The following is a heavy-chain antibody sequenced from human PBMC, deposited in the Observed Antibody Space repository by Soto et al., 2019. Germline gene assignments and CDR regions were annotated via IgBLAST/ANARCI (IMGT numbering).Heavy chain of an antibody. CDR3: TTDVVIVAEKLDY. J-gene: IGHJ4*02. V-gene: IGHV3-15*07. CDR2: IKSKTDGGTT. Sequence: EVQLVESGGGLVKPGGSLRLSCAASGFTFSNAWMNWVRQAPGKGLEWVGRIKSKTDGGTTDYAAPVKGRFTISRDDSKNTLYLQMNSLKTEDTAVYYCTTDVVIVAEKLDYWGQGTLVTVSS. D-gene: IGHD5-12*01. CDR1: GFTFSNAW.